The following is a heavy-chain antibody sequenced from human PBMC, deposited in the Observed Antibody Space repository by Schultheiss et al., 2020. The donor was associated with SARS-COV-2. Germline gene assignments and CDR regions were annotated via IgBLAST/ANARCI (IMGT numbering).Heavy chain of an antibody. J-gene: IGHJ4*02. CDR3: ARDDYYGSRSSFYFDY. D-gene: IGHD3-10*01. Sequence: GGSLRLSCAASGFTFSRYWMSWVRQAPGRELEWVANIKQDGSEKYYVDSVKGRFTISRDNAKNSLYLQMNSLRAEDTAVYYCARDDYYGSRSSFYFDYWGQGTLVTVSS. CDR2: IKQDGSEK. CDR1: GFTFSRYW. V-gene: IGHV3-7*01.